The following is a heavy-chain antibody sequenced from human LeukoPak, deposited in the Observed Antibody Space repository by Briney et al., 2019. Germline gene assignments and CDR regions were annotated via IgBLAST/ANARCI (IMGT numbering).Heavy chain of an antibody. D-gene: IGHD2-2*03. J-gene: IGHJ3*02. V-gene: IGHV3-48*01. CDR1: GFTFSNYK. CDR2: ISSSSSTK. Sequence: GGCLRLSCAASGFTFSNYKMNWVRQAPGKGLEWISYISSSSSTKNYADSVKGRFTVSRDNAWNTLYLQMNSLRAEDTAVYYCARLMDRARRDAFDIWGHGTMVTVSS. CDR3: ARLMDRARRDAFDI.